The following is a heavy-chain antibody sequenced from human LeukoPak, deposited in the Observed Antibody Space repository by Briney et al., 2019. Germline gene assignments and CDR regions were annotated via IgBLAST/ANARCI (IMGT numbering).Heavy chain of an antibody. CDR2: INHSGST. V-gene: IGHV4-34*01. D-gene: IGHD3-3*01. Sequence: PSETLSLTCAVYGGSFSGYYWSWIRQPPGKGLEWIGEINHSGSTNYNPSLKSRVTISVDKSKNQFSLKLSSVTAADTAVYYCARASYDYDFWSGYYGPGNMDVWGKGTTVTVSS. J-gene: IGHJ6*03. CDR3: ARASYDYDFWSGYYGPGNMDV. CDR1: GGSFSGYY.